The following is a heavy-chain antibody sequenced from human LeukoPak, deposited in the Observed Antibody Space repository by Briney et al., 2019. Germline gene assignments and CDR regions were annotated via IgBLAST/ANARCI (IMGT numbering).Heavy chain of an antibody. CDR1: GFTFGDHT. J-gene: IGHJ3*02. Sequence: GGSLRLSCTTSGFTFGDHTIGWVRQAPGKGLEWVGFIRSKAYGGTIDYAASVKGRSSISRDDSKSIAYLQMNSLKIEDTAVYYCTRTSMVRGVGFLRAFDIWGQGTMVTVSS. CDR3: TRTSMVRGVGFLRAFDI. D-gene: IGHD3-10*01. V-gene: IGHV3-49*04. CDR2: IRSKAYGGTI.